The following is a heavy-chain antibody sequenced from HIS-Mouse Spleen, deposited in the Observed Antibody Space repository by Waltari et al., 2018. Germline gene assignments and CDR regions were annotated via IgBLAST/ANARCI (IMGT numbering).Heavy chain of an antibody. CDR2: RSYDGSNK. CDR1: GFTFRSYG. D-gene: IGHD1-26*01. Sequence: QVQLVESGVGVVKPVRSLRLSCAASGFTFRSYGMHWVRQAPGKGLEWVAVRSYDGSNKYYADSVKGRFTISRDNSKNTLYLQMNSLRAEDTAVYYCAKDRGSQFDYWGQGTLVTVSS. V-gene: IGHV3-30*18. J-gene: IGHJ4*02. CDR3: AKDRGSQFDY.